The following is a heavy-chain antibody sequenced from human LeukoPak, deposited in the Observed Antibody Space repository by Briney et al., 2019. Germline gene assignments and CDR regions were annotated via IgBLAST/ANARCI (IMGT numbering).Heavy chain of an antibody. CDR1: GFTFDDYA. CDR2: ISGDGGST. J-gene: IGHJ3*02. D-gene: IGHD5-24*01. V-gene: IGHV3-43*02. Sequence: GGSLRLSCAASGFTFDDYAMHWVRQAPGKGLEWVSLISGDGGSTYYADSVKGRFTISRDNSKNSLYPQMNSLRTEDTALYYCAKDRGRRWLQFFDAFDIWGQGTMVTVSS. CDR3: AKDRGRRWLQFFDAFDI.